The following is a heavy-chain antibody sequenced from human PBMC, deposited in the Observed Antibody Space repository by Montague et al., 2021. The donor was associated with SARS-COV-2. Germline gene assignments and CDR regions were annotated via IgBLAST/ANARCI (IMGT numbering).Heavy chain of an antibody. D-gene: IGHD1-26*01. V-gene: IGHV4-59*01. CDR3: ARVGWEVQVGDYYFDY. CDR2: IYYTGST. Sequence: SETLSLTCTVSGGSISPYYWSWIRQPPGKGLEWIGNIYYTGSTNYNSSLKSRLTISVDTSENQFSLNVTSVTPADTAVYYCARVGWEVQVGDYYFDYWGQGTLVTVSS. CDR1: GGSISPYY. J-gene: IGHJ4*01.